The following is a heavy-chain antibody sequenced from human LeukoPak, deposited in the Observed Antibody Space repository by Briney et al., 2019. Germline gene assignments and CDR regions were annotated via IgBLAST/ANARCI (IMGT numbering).Heavy chain of an antibody. Sequence: SETLSLTCTVSGGSISSYYWSWIRQPPGKELEWIGYISYSGSTNYNPSLKSRVTISLDTSRDQFSLELSSVTAADTAVYYCARRTNDYGYYGHYFDYWGRGTLVTVS. J-gene: IGHJ4*02. CDR3: ARRTNDYGYYGHYFDY. CDR2: ISYSGST. V-gene: IGHV4-59*12. D-gene: IGHD4-17*01. CDR1: GGSISSYY.